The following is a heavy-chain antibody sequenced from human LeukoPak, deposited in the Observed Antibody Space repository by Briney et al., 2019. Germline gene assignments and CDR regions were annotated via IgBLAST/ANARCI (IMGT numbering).Heavy chain of an antibody. CDR1: GGTFSSYA. CDR2: IIPIFGTA. Sequence: VASVTVSCKASGGTFSSYAISWVRQAPGQGLEWMGGIIPIFGTANYAQKFQGRVTITADESTSTAYMELSSLRSEDTAVYYCARGLAIFGVVIIPVRDYGMDVWGQGTTVTVSS. V-gene: IGHV1-69*01. J-gene: IGHJ6*02. D-gene: IGHD3-3*01. CDR3: ARGLAIFGVVIIPVRDYGMDV.